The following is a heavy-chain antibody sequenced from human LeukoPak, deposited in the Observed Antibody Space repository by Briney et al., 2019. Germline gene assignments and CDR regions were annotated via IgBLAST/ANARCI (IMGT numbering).Heavy chain of an antibody. CDR3: ATGTTVYYFDY. CDR1: GFTFSSYG. Sequence: GGSLRLSCAASGFTFSSYGMHWVRQAPGKGLEWVAVIWYDGSNKYYADSVKGRFTISRDNSKNTLYLQMNSLRAEDTAVYYCATGTTVYYFDYWGQGTLVTVSS. CDR2: IWYDGSNK. V-gene: IGHV3-33*01. D-gene: IGHD1-7*01. J-gene: IGHJ4*02.